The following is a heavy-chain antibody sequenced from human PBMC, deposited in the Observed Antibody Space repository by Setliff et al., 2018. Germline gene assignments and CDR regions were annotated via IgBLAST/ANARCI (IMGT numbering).Heavy chain of an antibody. J-gene: IGHJ3*02. Sequence: ASVKVSCKTSGYHLTSYGVTWVRQAPGQGLDWVGWISPYNGHTNYVQKLQGRVTMTTDTSTNTAHMELNSLRFDDTAVYYCAREVSTGENSGCDIWGQGTGVTVSS. CDR1: GYHLTSYG. V-gene: IGHV1-18*01. D-gene: IGHD3-9*01. CDR2: ISPYNGHT. CDR3: AREVSTGENSGCDI.